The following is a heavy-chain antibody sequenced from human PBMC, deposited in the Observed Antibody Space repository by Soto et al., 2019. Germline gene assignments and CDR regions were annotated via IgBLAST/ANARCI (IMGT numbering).Heavy chain of an antibody. J-gene: IGHJ6*02. CDR1: GGSISSGDYY. D-gene: IGHD3-10*01. CDR2: IYYSGST. CDR3: ATGGGRFNYGMDV. Sequence: PSETLSLTCTVSGGSISSGDYYWSWIRQPPGKGLEWIGYIYYSGSTYYNPSLKSRVTISVDTSKNQFSLKLSSVTPADTAVYYCATGGGRFNYGMDVWGQGTTVTVSS. V-gene: IGHV4-30-4*02.